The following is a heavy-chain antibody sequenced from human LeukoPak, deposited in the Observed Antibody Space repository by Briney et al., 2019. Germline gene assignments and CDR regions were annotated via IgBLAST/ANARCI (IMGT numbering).Heavy chain of an antibody. CDR3: ASAPPGTSGYDYEADS. Sequence: SGGSLRLSCSASGFTVNSNYLSGLRQAPGKGLQWVSVIYRDGSTYYADSAKGRFTISRDNSKNTLYLQMNSLRAEDTAVYYCASAPPGTSGYDYEADSWGQGTLVTVSS. CDR1: GFTVNSNY. D-gene: IGHD3-22*01. CDR2: IYRDGST. J-gene: IGHJ4*02. V-gene: IGHV3-53*01.